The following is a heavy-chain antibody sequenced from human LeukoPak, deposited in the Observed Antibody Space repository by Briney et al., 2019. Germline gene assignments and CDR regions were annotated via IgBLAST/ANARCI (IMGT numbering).Heavy chain of an antibody. CDR3: ATYDSSGYLYYFDY. V-gene: IGHV1-2*02. D-gene: IGHD3-22*01. Sequence: ASVKVSCKASGYTFTGYYMHCVRQAPGQGLEWMGWINPNSGGTNYAQKFQGRVTMTRDTSISTAYMELSRLRSDDTAVYYCATYDSSGYLYYFDYWGQGTLVTVSS. J-gene: IGHJ4*02. CDR2: INPNSGGT. CDR1: GYTFTGYY.